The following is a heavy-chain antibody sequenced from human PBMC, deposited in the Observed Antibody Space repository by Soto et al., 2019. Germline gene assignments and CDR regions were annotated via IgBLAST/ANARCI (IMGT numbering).Heavy chain of an antibody. D-gene: IGHD2-2*01. CDR2: ILPIFGTA. J-gene: IGHJ6*02. CDR3: ATPVVPAAIASRNNYGMDV. V-gene: IGHV1-69*06. Sequence: QVQLVQSGAEVKKPGSSVKVSCKASGGTFSSYAISWVRQAPGQGLEWMGGILPIFGTANYAQKFQGRVTITADKSTVTAYMELSSLRSEDTAVYYCATPVVPAAIASRNNYGMDVWGQGTTVTVSS. CDR1: GGTFSSYA.